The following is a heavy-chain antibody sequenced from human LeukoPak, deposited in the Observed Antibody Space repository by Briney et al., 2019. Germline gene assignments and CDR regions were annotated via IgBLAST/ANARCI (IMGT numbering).Heavy chain of an antibody. D-gene: IGHD3-16*01. V-gene: IGHV3-21*01. CDR2: ISSSSSYI. Sequence: GSLSLSCAASGFTFSSYSMNWVRQAPGKGLEWVSSISSSSSYIYYADSVKGRFTTSRDNAKNSLYLQMNSLRAEDTAVYYCARDLGGGGIFDYWGQGTLVTVSS. CDR1: GFTFSSYS. CDR3: ARDLGGGGIFDY. J-gene: IGHJ4*02.